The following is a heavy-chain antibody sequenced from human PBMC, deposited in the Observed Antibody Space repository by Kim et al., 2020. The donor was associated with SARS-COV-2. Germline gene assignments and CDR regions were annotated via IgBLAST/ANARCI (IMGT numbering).Heavy chain of an antibody. V-gene: IGHV1-18*01. CDR2: ISGNSGAT. CDR3: ARERGYYVMDV. D-gene: IGHD3-10*01. Sequence: ASVKFSCEASGYIFTEYGVSWVRQAPGQGPEWLGWISGNSGATDYAPALQGRLIMTTDTSTNPAYMELRSLRSDDTAVDYCARERGYYVMDVWGEGTTV. J-gene: IGHJ6*02. CDR1: GYIFTEYG.